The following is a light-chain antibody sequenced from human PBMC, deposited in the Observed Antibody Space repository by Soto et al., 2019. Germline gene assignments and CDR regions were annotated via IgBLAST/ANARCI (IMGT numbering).Light chain of an antibody. CDR1: QSISSW. CDR3: QQYGDMWT. Sequence: IPMTQSPSTLFACVGVRVTITYRASQSISSWLAWYQQKPGKAPKLLTYKASSLESGVPSRFSGSGSGTEFTLTIDSLEPEDFAVYYCQQYGDMWTFGTGTKVDI. V-gene: IGKV1-5*03. CDR2: KAS. J-gene: IGKJ1*01.